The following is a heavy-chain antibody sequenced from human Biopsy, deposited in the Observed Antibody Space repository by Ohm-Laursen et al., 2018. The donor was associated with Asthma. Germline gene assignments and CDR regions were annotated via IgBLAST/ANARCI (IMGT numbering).Heavy chain of an antibody. Sequence: SSLRLSCTASGFTFDDFAMHWVRQAPGKGLEWVASVSWNSSDIAYADSVRGRFAISRDNAKNSLYLQMNSLRVEDTAFYHCTKDTGKLGMSAFDVWGQGTMVAVSS. V-gene: IGHV3-9*01. J-gene: IGHJ3*01. CDR3: TKDTGKLGMSAFDV. D-gene: IGHD7-27*01. CDR1: GFTFDDFA. CDR2: VSWNSSDI.